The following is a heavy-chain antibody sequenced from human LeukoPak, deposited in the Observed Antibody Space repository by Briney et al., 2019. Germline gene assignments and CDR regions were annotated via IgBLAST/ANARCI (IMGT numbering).Heavy chain of an antibody. CDR1: GFTFSSYS. CDR3: ARDFERFLKWSQFDP. J-gene: IGHJ5*02. V-gene: IGHV3-21*01. CDR2: ISSSSSYI. Sequence: GGSLRLSCAASGFTFSSYSMNWVRQAPGKGLEWVSSISSSSSYIYYADSVKGRFTISRDNVKNSLYLQMNRLRAEDTAVYYCARDFERFLKWSQFDPWGQGTLVTVSS. D-gene: IGHD3-3*01.